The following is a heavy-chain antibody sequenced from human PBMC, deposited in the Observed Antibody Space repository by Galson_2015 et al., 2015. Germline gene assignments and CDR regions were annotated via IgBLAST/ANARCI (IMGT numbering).Heavy chain of an antibody. CDR2: INHSGST. J-gene: IGHJ3*02. CDR1: GGSFSGYY. Sequence: ETLSLTCAVYGGSFSGYYWSWIRQPPGKGLEWIGEINHSGSTNYNPSLKSRVTISVDTSKNQFSLKLSSVTAADTAVYYCARARAIFGVVARSGAFDIWGQGTMVTVSS. D-gene: IGHD3-3*01. V-gene: IGHV4-34*01. CDR3: ARARAIFGVVARSGAFDI.